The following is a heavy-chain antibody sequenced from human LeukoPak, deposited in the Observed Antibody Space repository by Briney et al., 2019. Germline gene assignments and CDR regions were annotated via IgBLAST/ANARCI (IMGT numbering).Heavy chain of an antibody. V-gene: IGHV3-66*02. D-gene: IGHD6-6*01. Sequence: PGGSLRLSCAASGVTSNYFTWVRQAPGKGLEWVSVIYNGGTTYYADSVKGRFTISRDNSKSKLFVYLQMNSLRTDDTAVYYCAGGGEAARSLHYWGQGTLVTVSS. CDR3: AGGGEAARSLHY. CDR2: IYNGGTT. CDR1: GVTSNY. J-gene: IGHJ4*02.